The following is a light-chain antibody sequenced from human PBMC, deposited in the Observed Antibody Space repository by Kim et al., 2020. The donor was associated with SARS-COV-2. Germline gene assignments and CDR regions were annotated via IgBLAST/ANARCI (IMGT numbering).Light chain of an antibody. CDR3: SSYAGTNSVV. Sequence: GHSVTISCTGTSSDVGGYNYVSWYQYHPGKAPKVMIYEVSKRPSGVPDRFSGSKSGNTASLTVSGLQAEDEADYYCSSYAGTNSVVFGGGTQLTVL. CDR1: SSDVGGYNY. V-gene: IGLV2-8*01. J-gene: IGLJ2*01. CDR2: EVS.